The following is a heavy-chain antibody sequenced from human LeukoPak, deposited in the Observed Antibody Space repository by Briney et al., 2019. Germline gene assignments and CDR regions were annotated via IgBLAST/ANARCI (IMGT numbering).Heavy chain of an antibody. CDR1: GFTFSSYA. Sequence: GGSLRLSCAASGFTFSSYAMSWVRQAPGKGLEWVSAISGSGGSTYYADSVKGRFTISRDKSTNTLNLQMNSLRAEDTAVYYCAKDRAPYTSGWHPPPSVFQHWGQGTLVTVSS. CDR2: ISGSGGST. V-gene: IGHV3-23*01. D-gene: IGHD6-19*01. J-gene: IGHJ1*01. CDR3: AKDRAPYTSGWHPPPSVFQH.